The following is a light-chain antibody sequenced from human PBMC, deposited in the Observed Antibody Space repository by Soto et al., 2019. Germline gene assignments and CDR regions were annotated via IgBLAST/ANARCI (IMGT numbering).Light chain of an antibody. V-gene: IGKV1-5*01. CDR3: QQLITYPQT. CDR1: QSISSW. J-gene: IGKJ1*01. CDR2: DAS. Sequence: DIQRTQSPSTLSASVGDRVTITWGASQSISSWLAWYQQKPGKAPKLLIYDASILESGVPSRLSGSGSGTEFTLTISSLQPDDFATYYCQQLITYPQTFGQGTKVDI.